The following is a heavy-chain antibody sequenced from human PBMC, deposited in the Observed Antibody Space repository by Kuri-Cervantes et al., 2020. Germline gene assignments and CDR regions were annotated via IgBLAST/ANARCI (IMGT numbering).Heavy chain of an antibody. CDR2: IKQDGSEK. CDR3: ARESYGGNSMSYFDY. V-gene: IGHV3-7*01. CDR1: GFTFSSYW. D-gene: IGHD4-23*01. Sequence: GGSLRLSCAASGFTFSSYWMSWVRQAPGKGLEWVANIKQDGSEKYYVDSVKGRFTTSRDNAKNSLYLQMNSLRAEDTAVYYCARESYGGNSMSYFDYWGQGTLVTVSS. J-gene: IGHJ4*02.